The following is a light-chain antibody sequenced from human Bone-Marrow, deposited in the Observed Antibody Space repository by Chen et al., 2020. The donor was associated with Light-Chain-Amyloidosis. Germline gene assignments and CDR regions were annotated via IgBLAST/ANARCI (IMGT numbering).Light chain of an antibody. J-gene: IGLJ3*02. CDR1: SSTIGNND. CDR3: GTWDTSVRAGGV. V-gene: IGLV1-51*01. Sequence: QSVLTQPPSVPASPGNKATFSCSETSSTIGNNDISWFQNLQGRAPKLLIYANNKRPSGVPERFSGYKSGTSATLGITGLQAGDEAVYYCGTWDTSVRAGGVFGGGTKLTVL. CDR2: ANN.